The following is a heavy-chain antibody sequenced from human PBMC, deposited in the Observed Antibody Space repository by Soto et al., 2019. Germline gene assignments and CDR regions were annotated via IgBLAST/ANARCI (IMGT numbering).Heavy chain of an antibody. J-gene: IGHJ4*02. V-gene: IGHV4-59*01. Sequence: SETLSLTCTVSGVSISNYYWSWIRQPPGKGLEWIGCIFYSGSTNYSPSLRSRVTISVDTSKNQFSLELSSVTAADTAVYYCARGSSSFSVPFDYWGQGTLVTVSS. CDR1: GVSISNYY. CDR3: ARGSSSFSVPFDY. CDR2: IFYSGST. D-gene: IGHD6-6*01.